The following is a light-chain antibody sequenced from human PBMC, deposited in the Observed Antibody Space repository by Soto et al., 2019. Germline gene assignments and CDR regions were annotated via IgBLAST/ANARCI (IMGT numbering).Light chain of an antibody. V-gene: IGKV1-5*01. CDR1: QSTSSW. J-gene: IGKJ5*01. CDR2: DVS. Sequence: DIQMTQSPSTLSASVGDTVTITCRASQSTSSWLAWYQQKPGKAPKVLIYDVSSLESGVPSRFSGSGSGTEFTLTINSLQPDDFATYYCQQYENLPTFGQGTRLEIK. CDR3: QQYENLPT.